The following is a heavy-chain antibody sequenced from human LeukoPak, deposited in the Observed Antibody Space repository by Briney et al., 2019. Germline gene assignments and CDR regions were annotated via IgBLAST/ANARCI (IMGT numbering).Heavy chain of an antibody. CDR2: INSEGSST. Sequence: GGSLRLSCAASGFTFSSDWMHWVRQAPGKGLVWVSRINSEGSSTSYADSVKGRFTISRDNAKNTLYLEMNSLRAEDTAVYYCARVATTMVRNALDSWGQGTLVTVSS. CDR3: ARVATTMVRNALDS. J-gene: IGHJ5*01. V-gene: IGHV3-74*01. D-gene: IGHD3-10*01. CDR1: GFTFSSDW.